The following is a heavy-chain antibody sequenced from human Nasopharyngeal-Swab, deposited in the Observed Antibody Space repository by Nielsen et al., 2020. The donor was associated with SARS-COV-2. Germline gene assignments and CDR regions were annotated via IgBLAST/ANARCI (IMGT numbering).Heavy chain of an antibody. Sequence: ESLKISCAASGFTFSDYYMSWIRQAPGKGLEWVSAISGSGGSTYYADSVKGRFTISRDNSKNTLYLQMNSLRAEDTAVYYCAKEHSYGVDYWGQGTLVTVSS. V-gene: IGHV3-23*01. CDR1: GFTFSDYY. CDR2: ISGSGGST. J-gene: IGHJ4*02. CDR3: AKEHSYGVDY. D-gene: IGHD5-18*01.